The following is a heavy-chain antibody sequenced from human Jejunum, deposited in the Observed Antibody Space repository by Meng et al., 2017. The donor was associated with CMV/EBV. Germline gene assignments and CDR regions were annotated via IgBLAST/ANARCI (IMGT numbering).Heavy chain of an antibody. D-gene: IGHD6-25*01. CDR2: INPNSGGT. CDR3: ARRGAVSGSFDY. V-gene: IGHV1-2*02. CDR1: GYTFTGYY. J-gene: IGHJ4*02. Sequence: ASGYTFTGYYMHWVRQAPGQGLEWMGWINPNSGGTNYAQKFEGSVTMTRDTSITTAYMELSRLRSDDTAMYYCARRGAVSGSFDYWGQGTLVTVSS.